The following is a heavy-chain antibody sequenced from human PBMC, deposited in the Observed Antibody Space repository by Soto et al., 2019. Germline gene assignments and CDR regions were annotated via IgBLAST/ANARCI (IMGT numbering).Heavy chain of an antibody. CDR1: GYTFTGYY. D-gene: IGHD3-22*01. CDR3: ARDRGYYDSSGPIDDNYYYYGMDV. V-gene: IGHV1-2*04. CDR2: INPNSGGT. J-gene: IGHJ6*02. Sequence: GASVKVSCKASGYTFTGYYMHWVRQAPGQGLEWMGWINPNSGGTNYAQKFQGWVTMTRDTSISTAYMELSRLRSDDTAVYYCARDRGYYDSSGPIDDNYYYYGMDVWVPETLLVTVSS.